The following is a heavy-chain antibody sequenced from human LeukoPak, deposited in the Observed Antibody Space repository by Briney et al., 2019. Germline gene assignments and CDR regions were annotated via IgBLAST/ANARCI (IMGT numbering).Heavy chain of an antibody. V-gene: IGHV3-30*03. CDR1: GFTFSSYS. Sequence: GGSLILSCAASGFTFSSYSMNWVRQAPGKGLKWVAVISYDGSNKYYADSVKGRFTISRDNSKNTLYLQMNSLRAEDTAVYYCARDSDGYNGRGYFDYWGQGTLVTVSS. CDR2: ISYDGSNK. D-gene: IGHD5-24*01. CDR3: ARDSDGYNGRGYFDY. J-gene: IGHJ4*02.